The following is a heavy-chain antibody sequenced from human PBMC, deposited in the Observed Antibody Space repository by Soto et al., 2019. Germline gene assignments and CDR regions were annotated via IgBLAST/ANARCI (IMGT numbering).Heavy chain of an antibody. CDR1: GGSFSGYY. Sequence: SETLSLTCAVYGGSFSGYYWSWIRQPPGKGLEWIGEINHSGSTNYNPSLKSRVTISVDTSKNQFSLKLSSVTAADTAVYYCARGGRGAIVATYYYYYYMDVWGKGTTVTVSS. V-gene: IGHV4-34*01. CDR2: INHSGST. J-gene: IGHJ6*03. CDR3: ARGGRGAIVATYYYYYYMDV. D-gene: IGHD5-12*01.